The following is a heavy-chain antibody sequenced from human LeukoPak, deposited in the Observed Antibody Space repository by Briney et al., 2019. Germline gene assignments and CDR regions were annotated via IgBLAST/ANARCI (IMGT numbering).Heavy chain of an antibody. CDR3: ARGNGYFDY. CDR1: GGSFSGYY. V-gene: IGHV4-34*01. Sequence: KPSETLSLTCAVYGGSFSGYYWSWIRQPPGKGLEWIGEINHSGSTNYNPSLKSRVTISVDTSKNQFSLKLSSVTAADTAVYYCARGNGYFDYWGQGTLVTVSS. D-gene: IGHD1-1*01. CDR2: INHSGST. J-gene: IGHJ4*02.